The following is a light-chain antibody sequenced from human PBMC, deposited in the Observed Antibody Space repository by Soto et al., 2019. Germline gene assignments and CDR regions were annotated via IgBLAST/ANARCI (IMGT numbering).Light chain of an antibody. CDR3: VSYSSSDTPFV. J-gene: IGLJ1*01. CDR1: STDVGGYNY. Sequence: QSVLAQPSSVSGSPGQSITISCTGTSTDVGGYNYVSWYQHHSGKAPKLLIYEVTNRPSGISDRFSVSKSVNTASLTISGLQAEDESDYYCVSYSSSDTPFVFGSGTMSPS. V-gene: IGLV2-14*01. CDR2: EVT.